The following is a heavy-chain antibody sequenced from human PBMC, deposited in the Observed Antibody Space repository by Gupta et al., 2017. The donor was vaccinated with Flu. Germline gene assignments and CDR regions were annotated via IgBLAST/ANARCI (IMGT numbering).Heavy chain of an antibody. CDR3: AGVRYTYGQRTFYYYGMDV. CDR2: IYYSGST. Sequence: QVQLQESGPGLVKPSETLSLTCTVSGGSISSYYWTWIRQPPGKGLEWIGYIYYSGSTNYNPSLKSRVTISVDTSKNQVSLKLSSVTAADTAVYYCAGVRYTYGQRTFYYYGMDVWGQGTTVTVSS. D-gene: IGHD5-18*01. V-gene: IGHV4-59*01. CDR1: GGSISSYY. J-gene: IGHJ6*02.